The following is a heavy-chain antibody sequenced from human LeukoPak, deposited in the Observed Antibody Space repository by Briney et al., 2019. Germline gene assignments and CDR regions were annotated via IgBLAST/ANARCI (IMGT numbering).Heavy chain of an antibody. CDR1: GFTFSSYW. V-gene: IGHV3-74*01. CDR3: ASKSSSGWYSWGDY. CDR2: INGDGRNI. Sequence: PGGSLRLSCVASGFTFSSYWMHWVRQDPRKGLVWVSRINGDGRNINYADSVRGRFTISRDNAKNTLYLQMNSLRAEDTAVYYCASKSSSGWYSWGDYWGQGTLVTVSS. J-gene: IGHJ4*02. D-gene: IGHD6-19*01.